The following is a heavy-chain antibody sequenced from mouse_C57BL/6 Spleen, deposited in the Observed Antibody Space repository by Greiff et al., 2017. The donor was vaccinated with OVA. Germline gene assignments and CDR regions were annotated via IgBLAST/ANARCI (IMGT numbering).Heavy chain of an antibody. CDR3: ARPDDYDSYYFDY. V-gene: IGHV5-17*01. CDR2: ISSGSSTI. D-gene: IGHD2-4*01. Sequence: EVMLVESGGGLVKPGGSLKLSCAASGFTFSDYGMHWVRQAPEKGLEWVAYISSGSSTIYYADTVKGRFTISRDNAKNTLFLQMTSLRSEDTAMYYCARPDDYDSYYFDYWGQGTTLTVSS. J-gene: IGHJ2*01. CDR1: GFTFSDYG.